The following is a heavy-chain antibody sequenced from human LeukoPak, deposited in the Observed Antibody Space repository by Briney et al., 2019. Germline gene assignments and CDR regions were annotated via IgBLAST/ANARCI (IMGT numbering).Heavy chain of an antibody. CDR3: AKSVYGSGSYYKSYFDY. V-gene: IGHV3-23*01. CDR2: ISGSGGST. CDR1: GFTVSSNY. Sequence: GGSLRLSCAASGFTVSSNYMSWVRQAPGKGLEWVSAISGSGGSTYYADSVKGRFTISRDNSKNTLYLQMNSLRAEDTAVYYCAKSVYGSGSYYKSYFDYWGQGTLVTVSS. D-gene: IGHD3-10*01. J-gene: IGHJ4*02.